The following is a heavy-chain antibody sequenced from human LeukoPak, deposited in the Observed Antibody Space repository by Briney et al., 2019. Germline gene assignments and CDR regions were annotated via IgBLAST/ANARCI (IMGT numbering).Heavy chain of an antibody. CDR2: ITNTI. Sequence: TGGSLRLSCAASGFTFSSYSMNWARQAPGKGLEWIAYITNTIHYADSVKGRFTISRDNARNSLYLQMNSLRAGDTAVYYCVRDNRYAFDIWGQGTMVTVSS. CDR3: VRDNRYAFDI. V-gene: IGHV3-48*01. CDR1: GFTFSSYS. J-gene: IGHJ3*02.